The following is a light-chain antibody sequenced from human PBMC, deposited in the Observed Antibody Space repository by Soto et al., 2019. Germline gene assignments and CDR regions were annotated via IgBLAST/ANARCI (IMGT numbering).Light chain of an antibody. CDR3: LLSYNGPYV. Sequence: LVTQEPSLTVSPGGTVTLTCGSSTGAVTNGHYPYWFQQKPGQAPRTLIYDTTNRHSWTPARFSCSLLGGKAALTLSGAQPEDEADYYCLLSYNGPYVFGTGTKVTVL. V-gene: IGLV7-46*01. CDR2: DTT. CDR1: TGAVTNGHY. J-gene: IGLJ1*01.